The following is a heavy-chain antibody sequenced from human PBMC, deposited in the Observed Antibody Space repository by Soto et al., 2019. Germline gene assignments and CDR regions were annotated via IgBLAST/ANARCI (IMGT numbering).Heavy chain of an antibody. Sequence: SVKVSCKASGGTFISYAISWVRQAPGQGLAWMGGIIPIFGTANYAQKFQGRVTITADKSTSTAYMELSSLRSEDTAVYYCARSEAYYYDSSGYYVGYWGQGTLVTVSS. CDR1: GGTFISYA. J-gene: IGHJ4*02. D-gene: IGHD3-22*01. CDR2: IIPIFGTA. V-gene: IGHV1-69*06. CDR3: ARSEAYYYDSSGYYVGY.